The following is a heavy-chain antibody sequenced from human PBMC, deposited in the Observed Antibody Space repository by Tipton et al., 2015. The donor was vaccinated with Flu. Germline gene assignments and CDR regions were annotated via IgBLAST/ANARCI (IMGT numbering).Heavy chain of an antibody. V-gene: IGHV4-59*08. J-gene: IGHJ5*02. Sequence: TLSLTCSVPGGSIRGYYWSWIRQPPGKGPEVIGYMFYSGSTNYNPSLKSRVTISIDTSKNLFSLKLTSVTAADTAVYYCARLASVNWFDPWGQGTLVTVSS. CDR1: GGSIRGYY. CDR2: MFYSGST. CDR3: ARLASVNWFDP.